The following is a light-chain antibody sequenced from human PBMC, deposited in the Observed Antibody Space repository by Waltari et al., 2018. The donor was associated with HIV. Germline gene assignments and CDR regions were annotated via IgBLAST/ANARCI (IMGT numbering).Light chain of an antibody. J-gene: IGLJ2*01. CDR2: EIM. Sequence: QSVLTQPASVSGFPGQSITISCTGAKSDFGPYNFIYWYQKPPGKVPKVIIYEIMPRPSGVSDRFSGSKSGNTASLTISRLRAEDEADYYCTSYTANDTVIFGGGTKVTVL. V-gene: IGLV2-14*01. CDR1: KSDFGPYNF. CDR3: TSYTANDTVI.